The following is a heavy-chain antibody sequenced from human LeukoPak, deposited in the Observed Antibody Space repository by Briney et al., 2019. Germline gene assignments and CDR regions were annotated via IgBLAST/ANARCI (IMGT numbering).Heavy chain of an antibody. Sequence: GGSLRLSCAASGFTFSSYAMHWVRQAPGKGLEWVAVISYDGSNKYYADSVKGRFTISRDNSKNTLYLQMNSLRAEDTAVYYCAKDPGYSSFEAIDYWGQGTLVTVSS. D-gene: IGHD6-13*01. CDR3: AKDPGYSSFEAIDY. V-gene: IGHV3-30-3*01. J-gene: IGHJ4*02. CDR1: GFTFSSYA. CDR2: ISYDGSNK.